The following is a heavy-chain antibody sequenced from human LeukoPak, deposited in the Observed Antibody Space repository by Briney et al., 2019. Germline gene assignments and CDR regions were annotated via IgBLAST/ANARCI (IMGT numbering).Heavy chain of an antibody. Sequence: GGSLRLSCAASGFXFSSYSINWVRQAPGKGREWVSCISSSSSYIYYADSVKGRFTISRDNAKNSLYLQMNSLRAEDTAVYYCARDKQWLVGYFDYWGQGTLVTVSS. D-gene: IGHD6-19*01. CDR1: GFXFSSYS. CDR2: ISSSSSYI. J-gene: IGHJ4*02. CDR3: ARDKQWLVGYFDY. V-gene: IGHV3-21*01.